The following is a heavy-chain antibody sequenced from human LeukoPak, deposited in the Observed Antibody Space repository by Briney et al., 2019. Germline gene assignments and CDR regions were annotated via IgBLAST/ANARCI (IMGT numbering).Heavy chain of an antibody. Sequence: GGSLRLSCAASGFTFSSYSMNWVRQAPGKGLEWVSSISSSSSYIYYADSVKGRFTISRDNAKSSLYLQMNSLRAEDTAVYYCARDKIPSAGTPRGFDPWGQGTLVTVSS. CDR3: ARDKIPSAGTPRGFDP. J-gene: IGHJ5*02. V-gene: IGHV3-21*01. CDR1: GFTFSSYS. CDR2: ISSSSSYI. D-gene: IGHD6-13*01.